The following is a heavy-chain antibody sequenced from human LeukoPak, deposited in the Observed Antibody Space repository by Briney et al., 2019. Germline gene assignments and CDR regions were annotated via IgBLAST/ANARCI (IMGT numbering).Heavy chain of an antibody. Sequence: SETLSLTCAVYGGSFSGYYWSWIRQPPGKGLEWIGEINHSGSTNYNPSLKSRVTMSLDTPRNQFSLKLSSVTAADTAIYYCTTDQRDSRMDVWGKGTTVTVSS. CDR2: INHSGST. V-gene: IGHV4-34*01. CDR1: GGSFSGYY. CDR3: TTDQRDSRMDV. J-gene: IGHJ6*04. D-gene: IGHD2-21*02.